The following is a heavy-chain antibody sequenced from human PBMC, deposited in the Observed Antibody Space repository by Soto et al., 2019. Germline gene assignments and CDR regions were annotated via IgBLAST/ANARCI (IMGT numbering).Heavy chain of an antibody. CDR1: GFNFNDYA. CDR2: ISGSGGST. V-gene: IGHV3-23*01. D-gene: IGHD3-22*01. CDR3: AKDTDSSGYYYGY. Sequence: QPGWYLGLSCAASGFNFNDYAMHWVRQAPGKGLEWVSAISGSGGSTYYADSVKGRFTISRDNSKNTLYLQMNTLRAEDTAVYYCAKDTDSSGYYYGYWLQGSLVPVCS. J-gene: IGHJ4*02.